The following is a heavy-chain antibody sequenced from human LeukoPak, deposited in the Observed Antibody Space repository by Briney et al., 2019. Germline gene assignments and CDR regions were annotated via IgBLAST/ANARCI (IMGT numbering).Heavy chain of an antibody. CDR3: ANRGHSSGYYAYYYYMDV. CDR1: GFTFSSYA. D-gene: IGHD3-22*01. V-gene: IGHV3-23*01. Sequence: PGGSLRLSCAASGFTFSSYAMSWVRQAPGKGLEWVSAISGSGGSTYYADSVKGRFTISRDNSKNTLYLQMNSLRAEDTAVYYCANRGHSSGYYAYYYYMDVWGKGTTVTVSS. CDR2: ISGSGGST. J-gene: IGHJ6*03.